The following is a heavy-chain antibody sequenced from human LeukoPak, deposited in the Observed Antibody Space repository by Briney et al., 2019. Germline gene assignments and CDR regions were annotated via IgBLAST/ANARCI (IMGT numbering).Heavy chain of an antibody. V-gene: IGHV3-21*01. D-gene: IGHD6-13*01. CDR2: ISSSSSYI. J-gene: IGHJ4*02. CDR1: GFTFSSYS. CDR3: ATSQYSGSSWYL. Sequence: PGGSLRLSCAASGFTFSSYSMNWVRKAPAKGLEWVSSISSSSSYIYYADSVKGRFTISRDNAKNSLYLLMNSLRAEDTAVYYCATSQYSGSSWYLWGQGTLVIVFS.